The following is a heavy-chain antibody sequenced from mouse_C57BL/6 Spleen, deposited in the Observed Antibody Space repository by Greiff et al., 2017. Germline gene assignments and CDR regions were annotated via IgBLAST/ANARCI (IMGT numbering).Heavy chain of an antibody. CDR3: TGYDGYPWFAY. V-gene: IGHV14-1*01. D-gene: IGHD2-3*01. Sequence: EVQLQQSGAELVRPGASVKLSCTASGFNIKDYYMHWVKQRPEQGLEWIGRIDPEDGDTEYAPKFQGKATMTADTSSNTAYLQLSSLTSEDTAVYYCTGYDGYPWFAYWGQGTLVTVSA. J-gene: IGHJ3*01. CDR1: GFNIKDYY. CDR2: IDPEDGDT.